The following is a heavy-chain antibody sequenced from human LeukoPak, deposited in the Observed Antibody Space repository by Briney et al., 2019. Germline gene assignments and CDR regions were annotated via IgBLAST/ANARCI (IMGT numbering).Heavy chain of an antibody. D-gene: IGHD6-13*01. Sequence: SETLSLTCTVSGGSISNKYWSWIRQPAGKGLEWIGRIYTSGSTNYNPSLKSRVTMSVDTSKNQFSLKLSSVTAADTAVYYCARETYSSSWYPDYYYYYMDVWGKGTTVTISS. CDR3: ARETYSSSWYPDYYYYYMDV. CDR2: IYTSGST. J-gene: IGHJ6*03. V-gene: IGHV4-4*07. CDR1: GGSISNKY.